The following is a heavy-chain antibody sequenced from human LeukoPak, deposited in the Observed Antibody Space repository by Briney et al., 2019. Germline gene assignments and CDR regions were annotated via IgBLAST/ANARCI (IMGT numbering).Heavy chain of an antibody. D-gene: IGHD3-22*01. J-gene: IGHJ4*02. CDR3: AKDLQPYYYDSSGYYYRFDY. V-gene: IGHV3-30*02. CDR1: GFTFSSYG. Sequence: PGGSLRLSCAASGFTFSSYGMHWVRQAPGKGLEWVAFIRYDGSNKYYADSVKGRFTISRDNSKNTLYLQMNSLRAEDTAVYYCAKDLQPYYYDSSGYYYRFDYWGQGTLVTVSS. CDR2: IRYDGSNK.